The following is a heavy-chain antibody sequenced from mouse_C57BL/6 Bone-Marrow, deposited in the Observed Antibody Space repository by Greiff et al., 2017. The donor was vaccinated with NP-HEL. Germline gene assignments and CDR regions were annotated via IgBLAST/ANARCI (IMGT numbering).Heavy chain of an antibody. CDR1: GYSFTGYY. CDR3: ARGSQYYFDY. J-gene: IGHJ2*01. Sequence: EVQLQQSGPELVKPGASVKISCKASGYSFTGYYMNWVKQSPGKGLEWIGEINPSTGGTTYNQKFKGKATLTVDKSSSTAYMQLKSLTSEDSAVYYCARGSQYYFDYWGQGTTLTVSS. D-gene: IGHD2-13*01. CDR2: INPSTGGT. V-gene: IGHV1-42*01.